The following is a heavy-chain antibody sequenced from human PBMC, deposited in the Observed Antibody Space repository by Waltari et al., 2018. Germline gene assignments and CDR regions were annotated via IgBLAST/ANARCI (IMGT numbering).Heavy chain of an antibody. CDR3: ASWQYDFWSGYYRGMDV. Sequence: QVQLVQSGAEVKKPGSSVKVSCKASGGTFSSYAISWVRQAPGQGLEWMGGIIPIFGKANYAQKFQGRVTITADESTSTAYMELSSLRSEETAVYYCASWQYDFWSGYYRGMDVWGQGTTVTVSS. V-gene: IGHV1-69*01. J-gene: IGHJ6*02. CDR2: IIPIFGKA. D-gene: IGHD3-3*01. CDR1: GGTFSSYA.